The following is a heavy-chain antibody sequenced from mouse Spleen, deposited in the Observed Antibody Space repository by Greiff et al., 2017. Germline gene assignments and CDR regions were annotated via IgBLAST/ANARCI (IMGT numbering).Heavy chain of an antibody. D-gene: IGHD2-1*01. V-gene: IGHV1-81*01. CDR3: ASLYGNYDWYFDV. CDR1: GYTFTSYG. Sequence: QVQLQQSGAELARPGASVKLSCKASGYTFTSYGISWVKQRTGQGLEWIGEIYPRSGNTYYNEKFKSKATLTVDKPSSTAYMQLSSLTSEDSAVYYCASLYGNYDWYFDVWGAGTTVTVSS. CDR2: IYPRSGNT. J-gene: IGHJ1*01.